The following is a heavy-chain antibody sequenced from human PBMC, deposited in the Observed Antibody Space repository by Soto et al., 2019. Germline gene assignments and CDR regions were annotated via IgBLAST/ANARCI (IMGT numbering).Heavy chain of an antibody. CDR2: ISFDGSNQ. CDR3: ARGSSRSWYGIDY. CDR1: GFTFTSYT. Sequence: PGXSLRLSCAASGFTFTSYTIHWVGQAPGKGLEWVAVISFDGSNQYYADSVKGRFTISRDNSKNTLYLQMNSLRAEDTAVYYCARGSSRSWYGIDYWGQGTLVTVSS. D-gene: IGHD6-13*01. V-gene: IGHV3-30-3*01. J-gene: IGHJ4*02.